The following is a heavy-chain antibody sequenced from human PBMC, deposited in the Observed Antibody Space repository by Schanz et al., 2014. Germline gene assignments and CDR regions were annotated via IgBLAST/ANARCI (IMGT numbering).Heavy chain of an antibody. D-gene: IGHD1-26*01. V-gene: IGHV4-59*08. CDR1: GVSIGGYY. J-gene: IGHJ6*02. CDR2: IFFSGST. CDR3: ARLGVGDKAYYYYGTDV. Sequence: QVQLQESGPGLVKPSETLSPTCTVSGVSIGGYYWSWIRQPPGKGLEWIGYIFFSGSTTYNPSFNSGVTRAVELSKNECALNLSSVTAADTAVYYCARLGVGDKAYYYYGTDVWGQGTTVLVSS.